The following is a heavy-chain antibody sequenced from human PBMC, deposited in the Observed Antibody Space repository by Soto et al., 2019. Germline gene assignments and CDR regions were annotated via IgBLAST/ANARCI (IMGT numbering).Heavy chain of an antibody. CDR3: ARIKSGWYGDY. CDR1: GSTFTSYY. J-gene: IGHJ4*02. CDR2: INPSGGST. Sequence: VSVKVSCKASGSTFTSYYRHWVRQATGQGLEWMGIINPSGGSTSYAQKFQGRVTMTRDTSTSTVYMELSSLRSEDTAVYYCARIKSGWYGDYWGQGTLVTVSS. D-gene: IGHD6-19*01. V-gene: IGHV1-46*01.